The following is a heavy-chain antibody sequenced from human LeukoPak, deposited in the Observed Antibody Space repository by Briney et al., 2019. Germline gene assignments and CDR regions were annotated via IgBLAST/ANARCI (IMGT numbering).Heavy chain of an antibody. CDR1: VGTFISYA. CDR3: ARDSGGYKLFDY. V-gene: IGHV1-69*05. Sequence: ASVTVSCKASVGTFISYAISWVRQPPGQGLEWMGGIIPIFGTANYAQKFQGRVTITTDESTSTAYMELSSLRSEDTAVYYCARDSGGYKLFDYWGQGTLVTVSS. J-gene: IGHJ4*02. D-gene: IGHD5-24*01. CDR2: IIPIFGTA.